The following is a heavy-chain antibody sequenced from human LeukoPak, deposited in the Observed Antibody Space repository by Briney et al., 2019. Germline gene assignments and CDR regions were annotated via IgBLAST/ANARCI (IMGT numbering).Heavy chain of an antibody. CDR3: ARHGLFTYYAMDV. Sequence: SETLSLTCTVYGGSISISSYYWGWIRQPPGKGLEWMGSIYYSGSTYYNPPLKSRVTISVDTSKNQFSLKLSSVTAADTAVYYCARHGLFTYYAMDVWGQGTTVTVSS. CDR1: GGSISISSYY. CDR2: IYYSGST. J-gene: IGHJ6*02. D-gene: IGHD2-21*01. V-gene: IGHV4-39*01.